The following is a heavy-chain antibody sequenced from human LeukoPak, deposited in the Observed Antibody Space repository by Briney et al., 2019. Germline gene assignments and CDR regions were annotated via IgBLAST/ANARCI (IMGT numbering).Heavy chain of an antibody. D-gene: IGHD3-10*01. CDR1: GFTFSSYG. V-gene: IGHV3-30*02. Sequence: QTGGSLRLSCAASGFTFSSYGMHWVRQAPGKGLEWVAFIRYDGSNKYYADSVKGRFTISRDNSKNTLYLQMNSLRAEDTAVYYCAKHGSGSYSPGYYYYMDVWGKGTTVTISS. CDR3: AKHGSGSYSPGYYYYMDV. CDR2: IRYDGSNK. J-gene: IGHJ6*03.